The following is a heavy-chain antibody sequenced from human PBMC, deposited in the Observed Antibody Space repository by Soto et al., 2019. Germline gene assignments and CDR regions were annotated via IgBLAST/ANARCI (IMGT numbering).Heavy chain of an antibody. J-gene: IGHJ3*02. CDR1: GFIFDDYV. Sequence: GGSLILSCAASGFIFDDYVMSWVRQAPGKGLEWVSGINWNGGSTGYADSVKGRFTISRDNAKNSLYLQMNSLRAEDTALYYCARSGSGSYLPAFDIWGQGTLLTVSS. D-gene: IGHD3-10*01. CDR2: INWNGGST. CDR3: ARSGSGSYLPAFDI. V-gene: IGHV3-20*04.